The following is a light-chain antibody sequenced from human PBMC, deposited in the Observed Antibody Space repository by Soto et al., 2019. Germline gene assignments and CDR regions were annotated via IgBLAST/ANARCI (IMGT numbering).Light chain of an antibody. V-gene: IGKV1-5*01. Sequence: DIQMSHSPSTLSASVGGRVTITCRASQTISSWLAWYQQKPGKAPTLLIYDAYTLERGVPSRFSGTGSGTEFTLSIDSLQPDDFATYYCQQYHTSSITFGQGTRLEI. CDR3: QQYHTSSIT. J-gene: IGKJ5*01. CDR1: QTISSW. CDR2: DAY.